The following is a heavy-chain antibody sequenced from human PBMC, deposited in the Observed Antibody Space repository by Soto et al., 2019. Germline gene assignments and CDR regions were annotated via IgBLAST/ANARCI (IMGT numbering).Heavy chain of an antibody. J-gene: IGHJ4*02. CDR2: IYWNDDK. V-gene: IGHV2-5*01. CDR3: AHTWGLPFDY. Sequence: QITLKESGPTLAKPTQTLTLTCTYSGFSLRNTGVGVGWIRQPPGKALEWLGLIYWNDDKRYSPSLKSRLTLTSDISKSQVVLTMTNMDPVDTATYYCAHTWGLPFDYWGQGSLVIVSS. CDR1: GFSLRNTGVG. D-gene: IGHD3-16*01.